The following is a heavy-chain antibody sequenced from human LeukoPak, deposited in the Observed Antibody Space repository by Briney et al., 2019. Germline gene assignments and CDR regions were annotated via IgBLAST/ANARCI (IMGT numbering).Heavy chain of an antibody. V-gene: IGHV3-30*04. CDR3: ARDAYSSSWLDY. Sequence: GGSLRLSCAASGFTFSSYAMHWVRQAPGKGLEWVAVISYDGSNKYYADSVKGRFTISRDNSKNTLHLQMNSLRAEDTAVYYCARDAYSSSWLDYWGQGTLVTVSS. D-gene: IGHD6-13*01. CDR1: GFTFSSYA. CDR2: ISYDGSNK. J-gene: IGHJ4*02.